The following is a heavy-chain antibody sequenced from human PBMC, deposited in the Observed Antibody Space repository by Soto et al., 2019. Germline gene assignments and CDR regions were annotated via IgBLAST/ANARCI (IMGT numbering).Heavy chain of an antibody. V-gene: IGHV3-21*01. CDR1: GFTFSTYS. J-gene: IGHJ4*02. D-gene: IGHD3-22*01. CDR3: ASPEYYYDTSGWYY. Sequence: GGSLRLSCAASGFTFSTYSMNWVRQAPGKGLEWVSSISSSSSYIYYADSVKGRFTISRDNAKNSLYLQMNSLRAKDTAVYYCASPEYYYDTSGWYYWGQGTLVTVSS. CDR2: ISSSSSYI.